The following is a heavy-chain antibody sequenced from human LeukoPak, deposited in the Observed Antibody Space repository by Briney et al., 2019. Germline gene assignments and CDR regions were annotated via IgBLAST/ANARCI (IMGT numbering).Heavy chain of an antibody. CDR2: INAGNGNT. J-gene: IGHJ4*02. D-gene: IGHD6-13*01. V-gene: IGHV1-3*01. Sequence: ASVKVSCKASEYTFTSYAMHWVRQAPGQRLEWMGWINAGNGNTKYSQKFQGRVTITRDTSASTAYMELSSLRSEDTAVYYCANLYSSSPKVDYWGQGTLVTVSS. CDR3: ANLYSSSPKVDY. CDR1: EYTFTSYA.